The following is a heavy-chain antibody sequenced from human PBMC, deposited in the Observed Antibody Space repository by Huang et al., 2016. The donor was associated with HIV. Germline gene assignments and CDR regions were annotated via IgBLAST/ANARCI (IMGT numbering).Heavy chain of an antibody. D-gene: IGHD3-22*01. CDR1: GFSLSSYW. Sequence: EVQLVESGGGLVQPGGSLRLSCAASGFSLSSYWMHWVRKAPGKGLVWVSRSKSDGSSTSYADSVKGRVTISRDNAKNTLYLQMNSLRAEDTAVYYCARDPRIQSWLNFFDYWGQGTLVSVSS. J-gene: IGHJ4*02. V-gene: IGHV3-74*01. CDR2: SKSDGSST. CDR3: ARDPRIQSWLNFFDY.